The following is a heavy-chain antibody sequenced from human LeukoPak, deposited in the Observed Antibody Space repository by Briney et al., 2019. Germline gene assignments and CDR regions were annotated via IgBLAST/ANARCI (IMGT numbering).Heavy chain of an antibody. D-gene: IGHD3-10*01. CDR2: ISGSGGST. V-gene: IGHV3-23*01. CDR3: AKDRSGSGSYYPDY. CDR1: GFSFNTHA. J-gene: IGHJ4*02. Sequence: GGSLRLSCAASGFSFNTHAMTWVRQAPGKGLEWVSAISGSGGSTYYADSVKGRFTISRDNSKNALYPQMNSLRAEDTAVYYCAKDRSGSGSYYPDYWGQGTLVTVSS.